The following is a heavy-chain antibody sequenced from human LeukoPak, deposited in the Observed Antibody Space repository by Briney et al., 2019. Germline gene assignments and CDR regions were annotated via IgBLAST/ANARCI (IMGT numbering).Heavy chain of an antibody. Sequence: SQTLSLTCAISGDSVSSNSAAWNWIRQSPSRGLAWLGRTYYRSKWYNDYAVSVKSRITINPDTSKNQFSLQLNSVTPEDTAVYYCARVVVVPAAIRSNAFDIWGQGTMVTVSS. CDR1: GDSVSSNSAA. CDR2: TYYRSKWYN. J-gene: IGHJ3*02. V-gene: IGHV6-1*01. D-gene: IGHD2-2*02. CDR3: ARVVVVPAAIRSNAFDI.